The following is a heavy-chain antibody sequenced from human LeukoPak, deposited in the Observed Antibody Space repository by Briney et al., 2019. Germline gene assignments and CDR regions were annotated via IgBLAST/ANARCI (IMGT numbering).Heavy chain of an antibody. J-gene: IGHJ4*02. CDR2: IIPIFGTA. D-gene: IGHD6-19*01. Sequence: ASVKVSCKASGDTVSSYAISWVRQAPGQGLEWMGGIIPIFGTANYAQKFQGRVTITADESTSTAYMELSSLRSEDTAVYYCARGRMAGTYVFDSWGQGTLVTVSS. CDR1: GDTVSSYA. V-gene: IGHV1-69*13. CDR3: ARGRMAGTYVFDS.